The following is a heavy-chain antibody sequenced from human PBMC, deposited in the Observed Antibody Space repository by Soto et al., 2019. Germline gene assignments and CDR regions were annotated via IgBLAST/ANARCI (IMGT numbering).Heavy chain of an antibody. CDR1: GGSISSYY. J-gene: IGHJ4*02. D-gene: IGHD5-18*01. CDR3: ARLRYSYGSSFDY. V-gene: IGHV4-59*08. CDR2: IYYSGST. Sequence: SETLSLTCTVSGGSISSYYWGWIRQPPGKGLEWIGYIYYSGSTNYNPSLKSRVTISVDTSKNQFSLKLSSVTAADTAVYYCARLRYSYGSSFDYWGQGTLVTVSS.